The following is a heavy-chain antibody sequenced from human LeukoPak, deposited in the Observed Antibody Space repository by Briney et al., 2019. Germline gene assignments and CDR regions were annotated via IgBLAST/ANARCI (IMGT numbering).Heavy chain of an antibody. D-gene: IGHD2-15*01. CDR2: MNPNSGNT. CDR3: AREPHYCSGGSWYSGGYDY. V-gene: IGHV1-8*01. Sequence: GASVKVSCKASGYTFTSFDINWVRQATGQGLEWMGWMNPNSGNTGYAQKFQGRVTMTRDTSISTAYMELSSLRSEDTAVYYCAREPHYCSGGSWYSGGYDYWGQGTLVTVSS. CDR1: GYTFTSFD. J-gene: IGHJ4*02.